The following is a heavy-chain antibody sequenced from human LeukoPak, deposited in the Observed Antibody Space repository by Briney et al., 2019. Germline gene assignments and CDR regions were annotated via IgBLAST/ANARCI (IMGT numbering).Heavy chain of an antibody. Sequence: GGSLRLSCAASGFTFGSYGMHWVRQAPGKGLEWVAVIWYDGSNTYYADSVKGRFTISRDNSKNTLYLHMNSLRAEDTAVYYCARDGSKTHYYYHGMDVWGQGTTVTVSS. CDR2: IWYDGSNT. V-gene: IGHV3-33*01. CDR1: GFTFGSYG. J-gene: IGHJ6*02. CDR3: ARDGSKTHYYYHGMDV.